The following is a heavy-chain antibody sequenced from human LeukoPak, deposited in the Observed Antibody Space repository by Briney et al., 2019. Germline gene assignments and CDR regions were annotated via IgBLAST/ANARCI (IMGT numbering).Heavy chain of an antibody. J-gene: IGHJ3*02. V-gene: IGHV1-18*01. D-gene: IGHD6-13*01. Sequence: GASVKVSCKASGYTFTSYGISWVRQAPGQGLEWMGWISAYNGNTNYAQKLQGRVTMTTDTSTSTAYMELRSLRSDDTAVYHCARLFGPQIAAAGTSPDAFDIWGQGTMVTVSS. CDR3: ARLFGPQIAAAGTSPDAFDI. CDR1: GYTFTSYG. CDR2: ISAYNGNT.